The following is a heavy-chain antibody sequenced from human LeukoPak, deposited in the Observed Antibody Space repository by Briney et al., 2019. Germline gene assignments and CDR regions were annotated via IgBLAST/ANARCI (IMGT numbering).Heavy chain of an antibody. Sequence: SETLSLTCTVSGGSISSSSYYWSWIRQPAGKGLEWIGRIYTSGSTNYNPSLKSRVTMSVDTSKNQFSLKLSSVTAADTAVYYCASYYGSGTTLVGYWGQGTLVTVSS. CDR2: IYTSGST. J-gene: IGHJ4*02. CDR3: ASYYGSGTTLVGY. V-gene: IGHV4-61*02. D-gene: IGHD3-10*01. CDR1: GGSISSSSYY.